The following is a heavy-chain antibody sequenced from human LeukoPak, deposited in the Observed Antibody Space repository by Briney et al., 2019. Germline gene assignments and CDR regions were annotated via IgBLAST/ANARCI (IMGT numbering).Heavy chain of an antibody. Sequence: SETLSLTCTVYGVSISSSYWTWIRQPPGKGLEWIGYIFYSGSTNYNPSLKSRGTISVDTSRNQFSLKLTSVTAADTAIYYCARDVDGLGIDYWGQGALVTVSS. D-gene: IGHD3/OR15-3a*01. CDR2: IFYSGST. V-gene: IGHV4-59*01. J-gene: IGHJ4*02. CDR3: ARDVDGLGIDY. CDR1: GVSISSSY.